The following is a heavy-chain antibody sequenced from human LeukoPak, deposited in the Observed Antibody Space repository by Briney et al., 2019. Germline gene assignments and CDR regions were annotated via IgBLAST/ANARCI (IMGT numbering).Heavy chain of an antibody. CDR1: GFTFSTAW. D-gene: IGHD2-2*01. CDR3: ARDFKGGIPAAIGHDY. J-gene: IGHJ4*02. CDR2: INGDGRRI. V-gene: IGHV3-74*01. Sequence: GGSLRLSCVASGFTFSTAWMHWARQTPGKGLVWVSHINGDGRRINYADDVKGRFTISRDNSKNTLYLQMNSLRAEDTAVYYCARDFKGGIPAAIGHDYWGQGTLVTVSS.